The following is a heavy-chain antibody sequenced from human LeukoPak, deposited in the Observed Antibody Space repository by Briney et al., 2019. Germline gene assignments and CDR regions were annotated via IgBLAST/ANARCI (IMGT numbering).Heavy chain of an antibody. J-gene: IGHJ6*03. V-gene: IGHV3-66*01. CDR1: GFTVSSNY. Sequence: GGSLRLSCAASGFTVSSNYMSWVRQAPGKGLEWVSIIYSGGSTYYADSVKGRFTISRDNSKNTLYLQMNSLRAEDTAVYYCARDRTGQQLISRKEYYYMDVWGNGTTVIVSS. D-gene: IGHD4-11*01. CDR3: ARDRTGQQLISRKEYYYMDV. CDR2: IYSGGST.